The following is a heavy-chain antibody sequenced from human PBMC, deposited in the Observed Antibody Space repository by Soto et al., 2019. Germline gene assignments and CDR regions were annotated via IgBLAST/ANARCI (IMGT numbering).Heavy chain of an antibody. D-gene: IGHD2-8*01. CDR1: GFTFSSYA. Sequence: EVQLLESGGGLVQPGGSLRLSCAASGFTFSSYAMSWVRQAPGKGLEWVSAISGSGGSTYYADSVKGRFTISRDNSKNTLDLKMNSLRPEDTALYYCVNPPQVYAKYYYYGMDVWGQGTTVTVSS. V-gene: IGHV3-23*01. CDR2: ISGSGGST. CDR3: VNPPQVYAKYYYYGMDV. J-gene: IGHJ6*02.